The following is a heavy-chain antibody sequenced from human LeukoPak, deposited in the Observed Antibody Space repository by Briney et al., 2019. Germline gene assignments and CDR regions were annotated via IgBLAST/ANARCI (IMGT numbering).Heavy chain of an antibody. CDR3: AISRGYYDSSGYYQDY. V-gene: IGHV1-2*02. CDR1: GYTFTGYY. D-gene: IGHD3-22*01. J-gene: IGHJ4*02. Sequence: GASVKVSCKASGYTFTGYYMHWVRQAPGQGLEWMGWINPNSGGTNYAQKFQGRVTMTRDTSISTAYMELSRLRSDDTAVYYCAISRGYYDSSGYYQDYWGQGTLVTVSS. CDR2: INPNSGGT.